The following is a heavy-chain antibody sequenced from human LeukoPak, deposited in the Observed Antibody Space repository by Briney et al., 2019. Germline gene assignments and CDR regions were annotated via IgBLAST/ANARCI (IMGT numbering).Heavy chain of an antibody. Sequence: GGSLRLSCAASGFTFSTYGMHWVRQAPGEGLEWVAVIWHDGSKKYYADSVKGRFTISRDNSKNMMYLEMNSLRVEDTAVYYCATGRGYSYGYFDYWGQGTLVTVSS. V-gene: IGHV3-33*01. D-gene: IGHD5-18*01. CDR3: ATGRGYSYGYFDY. J-gene: IGHJ4*02. CDR1: GFTFSTYG. CDR2: IWHDGSKK.